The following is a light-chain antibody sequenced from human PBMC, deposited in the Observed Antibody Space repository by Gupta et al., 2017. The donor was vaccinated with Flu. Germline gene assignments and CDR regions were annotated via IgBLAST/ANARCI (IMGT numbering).Light chain of an antibody. Sequence: EIVLTQSPGTLSLSPGERATLSCRASQSVSSTYLTWYQQKPGQAPRLLIYAASSRATGVPDRFSGSGSGTDFTLTISRLEPEDCAMYYCQQWGSSPLTFGGGTKVEIK. J-gene: IGKJ4*01. V-gene: IGKV3-20*01. CDR1: QSVSSTY. CDR3: QQWGSSPLT. CDR2: AAS.